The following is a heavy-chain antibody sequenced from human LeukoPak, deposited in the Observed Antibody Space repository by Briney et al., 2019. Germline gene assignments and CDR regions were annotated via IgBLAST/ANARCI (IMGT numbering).Heavy chain of an antibody. J-gene: IGHJ4*02. V-gene: IGHV3-23*01. CDR3: AKVPNYYDTTTYYG. D-gene: IGHD3-22*01. Sequence: GGSLRLSCAASGFTFSDYAMSWVRQAPGKGLEWVSAISSRGRGGSTYYADSVKGRFTISRDTSKNTLYLQMSSLRVEDTAVYYCAKVPNYYDTTTYYGWGQGTLVTVSS. CDR1: GFTFSDYA. CDR2: ISSRGRGGST.